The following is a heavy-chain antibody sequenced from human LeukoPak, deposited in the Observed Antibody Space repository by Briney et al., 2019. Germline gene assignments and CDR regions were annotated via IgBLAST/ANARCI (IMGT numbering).Heavy chain of an antibody. CDR1: GFTFSSYA. V-gene: IGHV3-30-3*01. CDR2: ISYDGSNK. J-gene: IGHJ3*02. D-gene: IGHD3-3*01. CDR3: AREGRFLEWLLSDAFDI. Sequence: GRSLRLSCAASGFTFSSYAMHWVRQAPGKGLEWVAVISYDGSNKYYADSVKGRFTISRDNSKNTLYLQMNSLRAEDTAVYYCAREGRFLEWLLSDAFDIWGQGTMVTVSS.